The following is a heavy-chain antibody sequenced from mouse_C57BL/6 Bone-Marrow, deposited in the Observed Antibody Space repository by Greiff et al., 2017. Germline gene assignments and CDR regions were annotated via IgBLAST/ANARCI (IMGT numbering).Heavy chain of an antibody. V-gene: IGHV7-1*01. CDR3: ARDASYYYGMDY. CDR1: GFTFSAFY. Sequence: EVNVVESGGGLVQPGRSLRLSCATSGFTFSAFYMEWVRQAPGKGLEWIAASRNKANDYTTEYSASVKGRFNVSRDTSQSILYLQMSALRAEDTAIYYCARDASYYYGMDYWGQGTSVTVSS. J-gene: IGHJ4*01. CDR2: SRNKANDYTT.